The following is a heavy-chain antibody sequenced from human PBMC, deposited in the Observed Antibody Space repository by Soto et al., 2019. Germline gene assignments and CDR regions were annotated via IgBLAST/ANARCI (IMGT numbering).Heavy chain of an antibody. CDR3: AHKGGRGAGMDV. V-gene: IGHV2-5*02. CDR2: MYWDGDK. J-gene: IGHJ6*02. Sequence: QITLKESGPTLVNPTQTLTLTCIFSGFSLTTSEVGVAWIRQSPGKALEWLALMYWDGDKRYSPFLKSRLTITNDTSNNQVVLTMTNMDPVDTGTYYCAHKGGRGAGMDVWGQGTTVTVSS. CDR1: GFSLTTSEVG. D-gene: IGHD2-15*01.